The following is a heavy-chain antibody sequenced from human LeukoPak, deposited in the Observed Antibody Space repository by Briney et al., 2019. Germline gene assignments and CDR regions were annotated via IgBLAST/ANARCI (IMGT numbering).Heavy chain of an antibody. V-gene: IGHV3-30*04. Sequence: PGRSLRLSCAASGFTFSSYAMHWVRQATGKGLEWVAVISYDGSNKYYADSVKGRFTISRDNSKNTLYLQMNSLRAEDTAVYYCARSGSTGTWVAFDYRGQGTLVTVSS. CDR3: ARSGSTGTWVAFDY. J-gene: IGHJ4*02. CDR1: GFTFSSYA. CDR2: ISYDGSNK. D-gene: IGHD4-17*01.